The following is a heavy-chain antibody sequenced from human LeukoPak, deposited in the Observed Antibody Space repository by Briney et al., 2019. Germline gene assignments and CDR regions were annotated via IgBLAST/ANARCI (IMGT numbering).Heavy chain of an antibody. CDR2: IYYSGST. D-gene: IGHD4-17*01. CDR1: GGSISSYY. J-gene: IGHJ6*02. Sequence: KPSETLSLTCTVSGGSISSYYWSWIRQPPGMGLEWIGYIYYSGSTNYNPSLKSRVTISVDTSKNQFSLKLSSVTAADTAVYYCAREPSDYGDYPPYYYGMDVWGQGTTVTVSS. CDR3: AREPSDYGDYPPYYYGMDV. V-gene: IGHV4-59*01.